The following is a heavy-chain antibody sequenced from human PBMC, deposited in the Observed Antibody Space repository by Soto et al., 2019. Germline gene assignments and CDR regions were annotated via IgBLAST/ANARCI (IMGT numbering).Heavy chain of an antibody. V-gene: IGHV1-69*13. J-gene: IGHJ5*02. CDR3: ARGHTPYDSSSSGRWFDP. CDR1: GGTFSSYA. CDR2: IIPIFGTA. D-gene: IGHD6-6*01. Sequence: SVKVSCKASGGTFSSYAISWVRQAPGQGLEWMGGIIPIFGTANYAQKFQGRVTITADESTSTAYMELSSLRSEDTAVYYCARGHTPYDSSSSGRWFDPWGQGTLVTVSS.